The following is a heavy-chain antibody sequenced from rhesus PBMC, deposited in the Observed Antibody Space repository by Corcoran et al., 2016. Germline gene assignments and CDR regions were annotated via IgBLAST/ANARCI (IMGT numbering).Heavy chain of an antibody. J-gene: IGHJ4*01. CDR3: TRVGRWLAHTYFDY. V-gene: IGHV3-100*02. CDR1: GFTFSSYE. Sequence: DVQLVESGGGLVQPGGSLRLSCVASGFTFSSYEMHWVRQAPGKGMVWVSVISESGGTIYYTDSVKARFTISRDNAKNSLFLQMNSLRAEDTAVYYCTRVGRWLAHTYFDYWGQGVLVTVSS. CDR2: ISESGGTI. D-gene: IGHD6-37*01.